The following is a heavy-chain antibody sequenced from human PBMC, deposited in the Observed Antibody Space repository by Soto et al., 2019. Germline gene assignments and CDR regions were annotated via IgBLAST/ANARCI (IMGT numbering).Heavy chain of an antibody. J-gene: IGHJ4*02. CDR1: GHTFTGYY. CDR3: ARALATDY. CDR2: INPNSGDT. Sequence: ASVKVSCKASGHTFTGYYIHWVRQAPGQGLEWMGWINPNSGDTNYAQKFQGRVTMTRDTSIRTAYMELSRVRSDDTAVYYCARALATDYWGQGTLVTVSS. V-gene: IGHV1-2*02.